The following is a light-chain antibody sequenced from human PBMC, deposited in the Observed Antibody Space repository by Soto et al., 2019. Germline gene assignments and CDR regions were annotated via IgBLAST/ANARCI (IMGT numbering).Light chain of an antibody. J-gene: IGKJ1*01. Sequence: DIQMTQSPSTLPASVGERVAITCRASQSISTWLAWYQQKPGKAPNLLIYKASYLASGVPSRFSGGGSGTEFTLTISSLQPDDFATYYCQQYSSYWTFGQGTKVDI. CDR3: QQYSSYWT. CDR2: KAS. V-gene: IGKV1-5*03. CDR1: QSISTW.